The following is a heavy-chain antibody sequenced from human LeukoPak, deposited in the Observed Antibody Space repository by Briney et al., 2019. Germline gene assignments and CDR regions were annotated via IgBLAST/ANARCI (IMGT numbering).Heavy chain of an antibody. CDR1: GFTFRTCG. V-gene: IGHV3-30*04. Sequence: PGGSLRLSCVTSGFTFRTCGVHWVRQAPGKGLEWVALMSSDGIKTYYADSVKGRFTVSRDSSKDILYLQMNSLRADDTAMYYWAKDHAWSGRALEYWGQGTLVTVSS. CDR2: MSSDGIKT. CDR3: AKDHAWSGRALEY. J-gene: IGHJ4*02. D-gene: IGHD3-3*01.